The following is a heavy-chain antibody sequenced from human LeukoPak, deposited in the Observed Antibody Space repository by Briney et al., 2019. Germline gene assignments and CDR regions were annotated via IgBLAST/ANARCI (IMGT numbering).Heavy chain of an antibody. D-gene: IGHD4-17*01. J-gene: IGHJ3*02. CDR3: AREGLRNDAFDI. CDR2: ISRSSTYT. Sequence: GGSLRLSCAASGFPFSDYYMNWIRQAPGKGLEWVSYISRSSTYTNYADSVKGRFTISRDNAKNSLYLQMNSLRAEDTAVYYCAREGLRNDAFDIWGQGTMVSVSS. V-gene: IGHV3-11*06. CDR1: GFPFSDYY.